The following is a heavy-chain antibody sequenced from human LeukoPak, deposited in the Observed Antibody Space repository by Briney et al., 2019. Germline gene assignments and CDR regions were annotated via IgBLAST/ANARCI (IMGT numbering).Heavy chain of an antibody. CDR3: ARAGIPGGYNWFDP. J-gene: IGHJ5*02. D-gene: IGHD1-1*01. Sequence: GGSLRLSCAASGFTFSSYAMSWVRQAPGKGLEWVSGISSSGGSTYYADSVKGRFTISRDNSKNTLYLQMNSVRAEDTAVYYCARAGIPGGYNWFDPWGQGTLVTVSS. CDR1: GFTFSSYA. CDR2: ISSSGGST. V-gene: IGHV3-23*01.